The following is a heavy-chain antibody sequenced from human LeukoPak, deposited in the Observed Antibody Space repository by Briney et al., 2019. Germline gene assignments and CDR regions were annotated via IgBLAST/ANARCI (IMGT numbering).Heavy chain of an antibody. CDR3: ARDQSGYDYIDY. V-gene: IGHV3-7*03. Sequence: GSLRLSCAASGFTFSFYWMSWVRQAPGKGPEWVANIKQDGSEKNYVDSVKGRFTVSRDNAKNSLYLQMNSLRAEDTAVYYCARDQSGYDYIDYWGQGTLVTVSS. J-gene: IGHJ4*02. CDR2: IKQDGSEK. D-gene: IGHD5-12*01. CDR1: GFTFSFYW.